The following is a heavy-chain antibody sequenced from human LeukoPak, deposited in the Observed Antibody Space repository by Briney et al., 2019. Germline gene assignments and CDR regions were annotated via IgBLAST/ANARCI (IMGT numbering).Heavy chain of an antibody. Sequence: ASVKVSCKASGYTLTSYYMHWVRQAPGQGLEWMGIINPSGSSTSYAQKFQGRVTMTRDTSTSTVYMELSSLRSEDTAVYYCARESIVGATTKDYWGQGTLVTVSS. CDR3: ARESIVGATTKDY. CDR1: GYTLTSYY. J-gene: IGHJ4*02. D-gene: IGHD1-26*01. V-gene: IGHV1-46*01. CDR2: INPSGSST.